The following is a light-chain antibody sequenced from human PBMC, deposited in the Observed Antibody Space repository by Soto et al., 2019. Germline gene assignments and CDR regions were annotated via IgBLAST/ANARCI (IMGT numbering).Light chain of an antibody. CDR1: QSMRNSY. CDR2: GAS. J-gene: IGKJ3*01. Sequence: EIVLTQSPGTLSLSPGERATLSCRASQSMRNSYLAWYKQRPGQAPRRLIYGASTRATGIPDRFSGSGSGTDFNLTISRLEHEDSAVYYCHQYGRVPQLSFGPGTKVDIK. CDR3: HQYGRVPQLS. V-gene: IGKV3-20*01.